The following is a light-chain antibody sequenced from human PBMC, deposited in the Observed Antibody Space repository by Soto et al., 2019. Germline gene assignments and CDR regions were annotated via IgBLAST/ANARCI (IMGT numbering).Light chain of an antibody. J-gene: IGLJ3*02. CDR1: SGHSNYA. CDR3: QTWATGIRV. Sequence: QLVLTQSPSASASLGASVKLTCTLSSGHSNYAIAWHQQQPEKGPRYLVNLNSDGSHTKGDGIPDRFSGSSSGAERYLTISSLQSEDEADYYCQTWATGIRVFGGGTKLTVL. V-gene: IGLV4-69*01. CDR2: LNSDGSH.